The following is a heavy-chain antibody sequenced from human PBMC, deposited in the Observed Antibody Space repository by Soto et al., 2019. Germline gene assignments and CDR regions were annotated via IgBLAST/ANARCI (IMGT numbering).Heavy chain of an antibody. V-gene: IGHV3-7*01. Sequence: GGSLRLSCAASGFTFSSYWMSWVRQAPGKGLEWVANIKQDGSEKYYVDSVKGRFTISRDNAKNSLYLQMNSLRAEDTAVYYCARLGYCTNGVCYYYFDYWGQGTLVTVSS. CDR1: GFTFSSYW. J-gene: IGHJ4*02. D-gene: IGHD2-8*01. CDR2: IKQDGSEK. CDR3: ARLGYCTNGVCYYYFDY.